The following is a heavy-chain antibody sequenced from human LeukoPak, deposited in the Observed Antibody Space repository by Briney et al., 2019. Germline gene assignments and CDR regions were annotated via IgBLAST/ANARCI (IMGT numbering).Heavy chain of an antibody. V-gene: IGHV3-23*01. CDR1: GFTFSSYA. D-gene: IGHD5-12*01. CDR3: AKSPGRGYSGYDYPY. CDR2: ISGSGGST. J-gene: IGHJ4*02. Sequence: GGSLSLSCAASGFTFSSYAMSWVRQAPGKGLEWVSAISGSGGSTYYADSVKGRFTISRDNSKNTLYLQMNSLRAEDTAVYYCAKSPGRGYSGYDYPYWGQGTLVTVSS.